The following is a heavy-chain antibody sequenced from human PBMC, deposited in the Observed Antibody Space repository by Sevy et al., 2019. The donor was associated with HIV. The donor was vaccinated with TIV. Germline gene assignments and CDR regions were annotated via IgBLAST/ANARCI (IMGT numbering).Heavy chain of an antibody. J-gene: IGHJ4*02. CDR3: ARDLTIFGVIPDY. D-gene: IGHD3-3*01. CDR1: GGTFTTSG. CDR2: INPSGGST. Sequence: ASVKVSCKASGGTFTTSGISWVRQVPGQGLEWMGIINPSGGSTSYAQKFQGRVTMTRDTSTSIVYMELSSLRSEDTAVYYCARDLTIFGVIPDYWGQGTLVTVSS. V-gene: IGHV1-46*01.